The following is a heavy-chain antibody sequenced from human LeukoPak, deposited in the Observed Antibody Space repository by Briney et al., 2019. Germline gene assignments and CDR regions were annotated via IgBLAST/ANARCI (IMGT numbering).Heavy chain of an antibody. CDR1: GFTFSSYV. CDR3: ARDHRPLWFGEYFDY. V-gene: IGHV3-30-3*01. D-gene: IGHD3-10*01. CDR2: ISYDGSNK. J-gene: IGHJ4*02. Sequence: PGRSLRLSCAASGFTFSSYVMHWVRQAPGKGLEWVAVISYDGSNKYYADSVKGRFTISRDNSKNTLYLQMNSLRAEDTAVYYCARDHRPLWFGEYFDYWGQGTLVTVSS.